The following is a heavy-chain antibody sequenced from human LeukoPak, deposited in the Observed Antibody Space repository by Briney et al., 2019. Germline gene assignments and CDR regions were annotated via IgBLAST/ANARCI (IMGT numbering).Heavy chain of an antibody. CDR3: ARVVQDCSSTSCYTGLGYYYYYMDV. Sequence: PSETLSLTCTVSGGSISSGSYYWSWIRQPAGKGLEWIGRIYTSGSTNYNPSLKSRVTISVDTSKNQFSLKLSSVTAADTAVYYCARVVQDCSSTSCYTGLGYYYYYMDVWGKGTTVTVSS. CDR1: GGSISSGSYY. CDR2: IYTSGST. D-gene: IGHD2-2*02. J-gene: IGHJ6*03. V-gene: IGHV4-61*02.